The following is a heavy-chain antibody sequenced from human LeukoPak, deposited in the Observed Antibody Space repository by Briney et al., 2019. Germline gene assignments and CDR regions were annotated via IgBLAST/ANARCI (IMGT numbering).Heavy chain of an antibody. CDR1: GYTFTSYD. V-gene: IGHV1-8*01. D-gene: IGHD2-2*01. CDR2: MNPNSGNT. Sequence: ASVKVSCKASGYTFTSYDINWVRQATGQGLEWMGWMNPNSGNTGYAQKFQGRVTMTRNTSISTAYMELSSLRSEDTAVYYCARGGYCSSTSCYAFYYYYYMDVWGKGTTVTVSS. CDR3: ARGGYCSSTSCYAFYYYYYMDV. J-gene: IGHJ6*03.